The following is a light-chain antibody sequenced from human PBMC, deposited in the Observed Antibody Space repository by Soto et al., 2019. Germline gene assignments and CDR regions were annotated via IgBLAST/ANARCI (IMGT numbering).Light chain of an antibody. CDR2: DAS. CDR3: QQYSTYPWT. J-gene: IGKJ1*01. CDR1: QSISSW. Sequence: DIEITQSPSTRSASVGDSVTITCLASQSISSWLAWYQQKPGKAPKVLIFDASSLESGVPSRFSGSGSATEFTLTISSLQPDDFATYYCQQYSTYPWTFGQGTKVDTK. V-gene: IGKV1-5*01.